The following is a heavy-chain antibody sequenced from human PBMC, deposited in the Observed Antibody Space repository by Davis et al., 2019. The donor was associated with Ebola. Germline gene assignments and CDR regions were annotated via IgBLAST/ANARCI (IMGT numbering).Heavy chain of an antibody. CDR1: GGSISPYY. CDR3: ARGVYGAFFDS. V-gene: IGHV4-59*01. CDR2: VEFSGRT. D-gene: IGHD4/OR15-4a*01. J-gene: IGHJ4*02. Sequence: PSETLSPTCSVSGGSISPYYWSWIRQPPGKGLDWIGYVEFSGRTEYIPSLNSRVTISVDTSKNQFSLKLRSVTAADTAVYYCARGVYGAFFDSWGQGALVTVSS.